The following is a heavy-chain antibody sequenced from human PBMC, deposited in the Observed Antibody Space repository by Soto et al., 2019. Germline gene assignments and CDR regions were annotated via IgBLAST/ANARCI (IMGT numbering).Heavy chain of an antibody. CDR3: ASCYSGPLNGMDV. J-gene: IGHJ6*02. D-gene: IGHD2-15*01. Sequence: GESLKISCKGSGYSFTSHWIGWVRQMPGKGLEWMGIIYPGDSDTRYSPSFQGQVTISADKSISTAYLQWSSLKASDTAMYYCASCYSGPLNGMDVWGQGTTVTVSS. CDR2: IYPGDSDT. V-gene: IGHV5-51*01. CDR1: GYSFTSHW.